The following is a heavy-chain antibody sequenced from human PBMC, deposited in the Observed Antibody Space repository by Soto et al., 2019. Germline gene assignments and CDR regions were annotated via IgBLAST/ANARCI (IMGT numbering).Heavy chain of an antibody. CDR2: VYPRDSDT. V-gene: IGHV5-51*01. J-gene: IGHJ4*02. Sequence: GESLKISCKASRYIFIDYWIGGMRQMPGKGLEWMGIVYPRDSDTRYSPSFQGQVTISADRSTGTAFLQWRSLKASDTALYYCARPPLPGYSIHFNSWGQGTLVTVSS. CDR1: RYIFIDYW. CDR3: ARPPLPGYSIHFNS. D-gene: IGHD2-15*01.